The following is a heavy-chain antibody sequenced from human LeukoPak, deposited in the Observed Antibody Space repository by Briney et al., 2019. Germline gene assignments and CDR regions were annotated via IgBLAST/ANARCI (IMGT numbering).Heavy chain of an antibody. D-gene: IGHD3-22*01. V-gene: IGHV3-21*01. CDR3: ARGNDYYDTSGYYY. CDR1: GFTFSSYS. CDR2: ISSSSS. J-gene: IGHJ4*02. Sequence: PGGSLRLSCAASGFTFSSYSMNWVRQAPGKGLEWVSSISSSSSSVKGRFTISRDNAKNSLYLQMNSLRAEDTAVYYCARGNDYYDTSGYYYWGQGTLVTVSS.